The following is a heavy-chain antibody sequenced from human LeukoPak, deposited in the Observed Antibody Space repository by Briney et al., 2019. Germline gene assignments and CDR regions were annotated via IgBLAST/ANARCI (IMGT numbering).Heavy chain of an antibody. V-gene: IGHV3-30*02. Sequence: PGGSLRLSCAASGFTFSSYGMHWVRQAPGKGLEWVAFIRYDGSNKYYADSVKGRFTISRDNSKNTLYLQMNSLRAEDTAVYYCARGALRGSYLYYYYYMDVWGKGTTVTVSS. D-gene: IGHD3-16*02. CDR3: ARGALRGSYLYYYYYMDV. CDR1: GFTFSSYG. CDR2: IRYDGSNK. J-gene: IGHJ6*03.